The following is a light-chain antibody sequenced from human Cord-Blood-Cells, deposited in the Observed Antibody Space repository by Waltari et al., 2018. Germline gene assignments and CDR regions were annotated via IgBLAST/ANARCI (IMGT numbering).Light chain of an antibody. CDR1: QSISSY. CDR2: AAS. V-gene: IGKV1-39*01. J-gene: IGKJ3*01. CDR3: QQSYSTLT. Sequence: DIQITQSPSSLSASVGDRVTITCRASQSISSYLNWYQQKPGKAPKLLIYAASSLQSWVPSRFSGSGSGTDFTLTISSLQPEDFATYYCQQSYSTLTFGPGTKVDIK.